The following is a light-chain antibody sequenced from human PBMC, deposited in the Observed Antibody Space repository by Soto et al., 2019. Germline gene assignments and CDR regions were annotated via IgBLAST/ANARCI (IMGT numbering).Light chain of an antibody. J-gene: IGKJ1*01. CDR1: QSVNSNY. V-gene: IGKV3-20*01. CDR3: QQYGGSPWT. CDR2: AAS. Sequence: IVLTEPPCTLSLSPGERATLSCRSSQSVNSNYLAWYQQKPGQAPRLLIYAASSRAAGFPDRFSGSGSETDFTLTISRLEPEDFAVYYCQQYGGSPWTFGQGTKVDIK.